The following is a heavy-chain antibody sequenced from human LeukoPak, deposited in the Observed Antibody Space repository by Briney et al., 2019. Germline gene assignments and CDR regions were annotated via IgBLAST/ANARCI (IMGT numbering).Heavy chain of an antibody. Sequence: ASVKVSCKASGYTFTSYGISWVRQAPGQGLEWMGWISAYNGNTNYAQKLQGRVTMTTDTSTSTAYMELRSLRSDDTAVYYCARVDSGDYVYYFASWAREPWSPSPQ. CDR1: GYTFTSYG. V-gene: IGHV1-18*01. CDR2: ISAYNGNT. CDR3: ARVDSGDYVYYFAS. D-gene: IGHD4-17*01. J-gene: IGHJ4*02.